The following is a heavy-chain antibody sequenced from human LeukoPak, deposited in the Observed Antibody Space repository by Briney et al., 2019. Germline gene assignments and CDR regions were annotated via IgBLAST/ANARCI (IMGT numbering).Heavy chain of an antibody. CDR2: INPSGGST. J-gene: IGHJ4*02. V-gene: IGHV1-46*01. CDR3: ARGRDDSSGYYPATNFDY. D-gene: IGHD3-22*01. Sequence: ASVKVSCKASGYTFTSYGISWVRQAPGQGLEWMGIINPSGGSTSYAQKFQGRVTMTRDTSTSTVYMELSSLRSEDTAVYYCARGRDDSSGYYPATNFDYWGQGTLVTVSS. CDR1: GYTFTSYG.